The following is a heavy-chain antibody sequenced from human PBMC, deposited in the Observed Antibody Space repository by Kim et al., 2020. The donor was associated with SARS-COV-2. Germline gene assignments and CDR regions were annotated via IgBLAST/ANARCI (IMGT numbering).Heavy chain of an antibody. CDR2: ISWNSGSI. Sequence: GGSLRLSCAASGFTFGDYAMHWVRQAPGKGLEWVSGISWNSGSIGYADSVKGRFTISRDNAKNSLYLQMNSLRAEDTALYYCAKDRGGYSGFGFFDPWGQGTLVTVSS. D-gene: IGHD5-12*01. CDR3: AKDRGGYSGFGFFDP. CDR1: GFTFGDYA. J-gene: IGHJ5*02. V-gene: IGHV3-9*01.